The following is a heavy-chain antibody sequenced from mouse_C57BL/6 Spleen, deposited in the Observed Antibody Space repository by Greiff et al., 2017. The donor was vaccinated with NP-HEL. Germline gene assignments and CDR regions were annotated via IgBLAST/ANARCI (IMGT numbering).Heavy chain of an antibody. J-gene: IGHJ3*01. V-gene: IGHV1-82*01. CDR2: IYPGDGDT. D-gene: IGHD1-1*01. CDR1: GYAFSSSW. CDR3: ARENYGSSLPFAY. Sequence: LEESGPELVKPGASVKISCKASGYAFSSSWMNWVKQRPGKGLEWIGRIYPGDGDTNYNGKFKGKATLTADKSSSTAYMQLSSLTSEDSAVYFCARENYGSSLPFAYWGQGTLVTVSA.